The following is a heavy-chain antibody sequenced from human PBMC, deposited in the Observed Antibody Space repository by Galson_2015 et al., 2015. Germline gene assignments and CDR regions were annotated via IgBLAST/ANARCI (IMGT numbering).Heavy chain of an antibody. Sequence: SVKVSCKASGSTFSSYAISWVRQAPGQGLEWMGRIIPILGIANYAQKFQGRVTITADKSTSTAYMELSSLRSEDTAVYYCAREQIREVQQLVQAFDIWGQGTMVTVSS. CDR2: IIPILGIA. CDR3: AREQIREVQQLVQAFDI. V-gene: IGHV1-69*04. CDR1: GSTFSSYA. D-gene: IGHD6-13*01. J-gene: IGHJ3*02.